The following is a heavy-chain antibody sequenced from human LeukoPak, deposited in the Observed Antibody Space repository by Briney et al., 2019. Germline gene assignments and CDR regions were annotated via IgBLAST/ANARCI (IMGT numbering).Heavy chain of an antibody. D-gene: IGHD2-2*01. V-gene: IGHV3-23*01. CDR3: AKQMRFSAAAAIYDAFDI. CDR1: GFTFSSYA. J-gene: IGHJ3*02. CDR2: ISGSGGST. Sequence: GGSLRLSCAASGFTFSSYAMSWVRQAPGKGLEWVSAISGSGGSTYYADSVKGRFTISRDNSKNTLYLQMNSLRAEDTAVYYCAKQMRFSAAAAIYDAFDIWGQGTMVTVSS.